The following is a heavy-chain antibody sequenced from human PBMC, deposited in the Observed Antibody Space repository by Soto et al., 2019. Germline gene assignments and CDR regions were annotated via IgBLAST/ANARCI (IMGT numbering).Heavy chain of an antibody. J-gene: IGHJ4*02. V-gene: IGHV3-48*01. Sequence: EVQLVESGGGLVQPGGSLRLSCAASGFTFSSYSLNWVRQAPGEGLEWVSYISGSSSAIYFADSVKGRFTISRDNAKNSLYLQMNSLRAEDTAVYYCARERYSGCPSLDYWGQGTLVTVSS. CDR2: ISGSSSAI. CDR1: GFTFSSYS. CDR3: ARERYSGCPSLDY. D-gene: IGHD1-26*01.